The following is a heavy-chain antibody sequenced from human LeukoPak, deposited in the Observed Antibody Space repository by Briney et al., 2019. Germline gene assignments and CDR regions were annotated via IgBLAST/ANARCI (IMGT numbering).Heavy chain of an antibody. CDR1: GFTFSSYS. J-gene: IGHJ5*02. V-gene: IGHV3-48*01. CDR2: ISSSSSTI. D-gene: IGHD3-3*02. Sequence: PGGSLRLSCAASGFTFSSYSMNWVRQAPGKGLEWVSYISSSSSTIYYADSVKGRFTISRDNSKNTLYLQMNSLRAEDTAVYYCARRSPSMSWFDPWGQGTLVTVSS. CDR3: ARRSPSMSWFDP.